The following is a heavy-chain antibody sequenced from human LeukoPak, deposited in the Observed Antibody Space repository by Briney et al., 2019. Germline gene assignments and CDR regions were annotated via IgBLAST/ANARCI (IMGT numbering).Heavy chain of an antibody. D-gene: IGHD5-12*01. Sequence: GASVKVSCKAPGYTFTSYGISWVRQAPGQGLEWMGWISAYNGNTSYAQKLQGRVTMTTDTSTSTAYMELRSLRSDDTAVYYCARDSYVVATLRHFDYWGQGTLVTVSS. J-gene: IGHJ4*02. V-gene: IGHV1-18*01. CDR2: ISAYNGNT. CDR1: GYTFTSYG. CDR3: ARDSYVVATLRHFDY.